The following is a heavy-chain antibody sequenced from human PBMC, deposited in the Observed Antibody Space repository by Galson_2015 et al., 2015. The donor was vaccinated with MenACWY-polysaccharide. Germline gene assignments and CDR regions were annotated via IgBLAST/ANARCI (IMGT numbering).Heavy chain of an antibody. D-gene: IGHD3-22*01. V-gene: IGHV3-11*06. J-gene: IGHJ5*02. CDR2: ISSSSSYT. Sequence: SLRLSCAASGFTFSDYYMSWLRQAPGKGLEWVSYISSSSSYTNYADSVKGRFTISRDNAKNSLYLQMNSLRAEDTAVYYCARPRGVYYYDTFDPWGQGTLVTVSS. CDR3: ARPRGVYYYDTFDP. CDR1: GFTFSDYY.